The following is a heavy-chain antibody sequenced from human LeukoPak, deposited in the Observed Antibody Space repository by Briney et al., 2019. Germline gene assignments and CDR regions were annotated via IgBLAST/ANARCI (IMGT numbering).Heavy chain of an antibody. V-gene: IGHV1-69*13. CDR1: GGTFTIYA. CDR3: NYYYDSSGYYFDY. J-gene: IGHJ4*02. D-gene: IGHD3-22*01. CDR2: IIPIFGTA. Sequence: SVNVSYKASGGTFTIYAISWVRHAPGQGREWVGGIIPIFGTANYAQKFQGRVAITADEATSTAYMGLSSLRSEDTAVYYCNYYYDSSGYYFDYWGQGTLVTVSS.